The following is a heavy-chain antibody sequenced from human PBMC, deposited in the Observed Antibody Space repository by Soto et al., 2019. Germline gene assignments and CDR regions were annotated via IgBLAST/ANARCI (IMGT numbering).Heavy chain of an antibody. Sequence: SETLSLTCAVSGGSISSGGYSWSWIRQPPGKGLEWIGYIYHSGSTYYNPSLKSRVTISVDRSKNQFSLKLSSVTAADTAVYYCARGRNYDILTGYYGWFDPWGQGTLVTVSS. J-gene: IGHJ5*02. V-gene: IGHV4-30-2*01. CDR3: ARGRNYDILTGYYGWFDP. D-gene: IGHD3-9*01. CDR1: GGSISSGGYS. CDR2: IYHSGST.